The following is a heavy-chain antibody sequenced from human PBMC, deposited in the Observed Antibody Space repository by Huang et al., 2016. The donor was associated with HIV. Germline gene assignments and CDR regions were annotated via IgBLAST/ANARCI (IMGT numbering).Heavy chain of an antibody. J-gene: IGHJ6*03. D-gene: IGHD5-18*01. CDR3: ARGGGIQLWLLGYYYMDV. Sequence: QVQLVQSGAEVKKPGASVQVSCKASGYTFSSFGISWVRQAPGQGLEWVGWISVYNGNTKLAQKFQGRLTMTTDTSTSTAYMELRSLRSDDTAVYYCARGGGIQLWLLGYYYMDVWGNGTTVTVSS. CDR1: GYTFSSFG. CDR2: ISVYNGNT. V-gene: IGHV1-18*01.